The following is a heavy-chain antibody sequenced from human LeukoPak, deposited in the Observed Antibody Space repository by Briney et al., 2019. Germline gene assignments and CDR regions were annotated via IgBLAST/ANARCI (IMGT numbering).Heavy chain of an antibody. D-gene: IGHD5-24*01. CDR2: IIPILGIA. CDR1: GGTFSSYA. J-gene: IGHJ4*02. CDR3: ARDRLEMATINFDY. Sequence: GASVKVSCKASGGTFSSYAISWVRQAPGQGLEWMGRIIPILGIANYVQKFQGRVTITADKSTSTAYMELSSLRSEDTAVYYCARDRLEMATINFDYWGQGTLVTVSS. V-gene: IGHV1-69*04.